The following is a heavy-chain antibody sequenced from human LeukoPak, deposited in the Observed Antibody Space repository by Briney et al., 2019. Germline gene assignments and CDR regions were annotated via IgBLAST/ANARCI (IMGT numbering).Heavy chain of an antibody. CDR3: GRDCSRNRCQGPVFDN. CDR1: GYTFTSNY. V-gene: IGHV1-46*01. CDR2: IHPSGGNT. Sequence: RASVKVSCKASGYTFTSNYMHWVRQAPGQGLEWMGIIHPSGGNTNYEQKFQGRGGMARDTAKSTIYMELSSPRSEDEAIYCCGRDCSRNRCQGPVFDNWGQGTLVTVSS. D-gene: IGHD2-2*01. J-gene: IGHJ4*02.